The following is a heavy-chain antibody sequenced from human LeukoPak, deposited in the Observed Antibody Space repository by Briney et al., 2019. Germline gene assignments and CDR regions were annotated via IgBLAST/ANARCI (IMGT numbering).Heavy chain of an antibody. V-gene: IGHV3-23*01. CDR2: VDKSGGST. J-gene: IGHJ5*02. Sequence: AGGSLRLSCAASGFTFSTYAMTWVRQAPGKGLEWVSYVDKSGGSTYYADSVKGRFTISRDNSKNTLYLQMNSLRAEDTAVYYCATDVLSWGQGTLVTVSS. CDR1: GFTFSTYA. CDR3: ATDVLS.